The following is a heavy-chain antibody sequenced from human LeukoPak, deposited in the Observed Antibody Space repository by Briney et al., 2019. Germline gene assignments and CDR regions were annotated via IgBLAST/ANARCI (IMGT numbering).Heavy chain of an antibody. CDR1: GGSISSTSYY. CDR2: IYYSGNT. J-gene: IGHJ4*02. Sequence: SETLSLTCTVSGGSISSTSYYWGWIRQPPGKGLEWIGSIYYSGNTYYNPSLKSRVTISVDTSKNQFSLKQSSVTAADTAVYYCASQPYYDILTGYSHFDYWGQGTLVTVSS. D-gene: IGHD3-9*01. CDR3: ASQPYYDILTGYSHFDY. V-gene: IGHV4-39*01.